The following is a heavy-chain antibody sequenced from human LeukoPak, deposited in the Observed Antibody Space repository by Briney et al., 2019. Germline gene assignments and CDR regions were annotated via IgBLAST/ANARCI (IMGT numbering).Heavy chain of an antibody. CDR3: ARDPSIAAFDY. V-gene: IGHV3-74*01. J-gene: IGHJ4*02. D-gene: IGHD6-13*01. Sequence: GGSLKLSCAASGFTFSGSAMHWVRQAPGKGLVWVSRINSDGSSTSYADSVKGRFTISRDNAKNTLYLQMNSLRAEDTAVYYCARDPSIAAFDYWGQGTLVTVSS. CDR2: INSDGSST. CDR1: GFTFSGSA.